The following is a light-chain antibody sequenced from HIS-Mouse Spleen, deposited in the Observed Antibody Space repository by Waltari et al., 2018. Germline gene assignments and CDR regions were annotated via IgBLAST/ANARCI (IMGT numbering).Light chain of an antibody. J-gene: IGLJ2*01. CDR1: SGSIASNH. Sequence: NFMLTQPHSVSESPGKTVTIPCTRSSGSIASNHVQWYQQRPGSAPTPAIYEDNQRPSGVPDRFSGSIDSSSNSASLTISGLKTEDEADYYCQSYDSSNVVFGGGTKLTVL. CDR2: EDN. CDR3: QSYDSSNVV. V-gene: IGLV6-57*04.